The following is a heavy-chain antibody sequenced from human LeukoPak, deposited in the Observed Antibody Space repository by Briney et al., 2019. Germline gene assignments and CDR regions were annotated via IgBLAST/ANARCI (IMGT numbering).Heavy chain of an antibody. CDR3: ARDFTPPPAADTGGVFDY. D-gene: IGHD6-13*01. J-gene: IGHJ4*02. CDR2: VSPYNGDT. CDR1: GGTFSSYA. V-gene: IGHV1-18*01. Sequence: ASVKVSCKASGGTFSSYAISWVRQAPGQGLEWMGWVSPYNGDTNYAQKFQDRVTMTTDTSTNTAYMELRSLRSDDTAVYYCARDFTPPPAADTGGVFDYWGQGTLVTVSS.